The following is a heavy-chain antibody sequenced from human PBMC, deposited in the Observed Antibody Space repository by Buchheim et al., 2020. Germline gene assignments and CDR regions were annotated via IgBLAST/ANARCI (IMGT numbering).Heavy chain of an antibody. Sequence: QVQLQQWGAGLLKPSETLSLTCAVYGGSFSGYYWSWIRQPPGKGLEWIGEINHSGSTNYNPSLKSRVTISVDTSKNQFSLKLSSVTAADTAVYYCARRKVVVTLLLLRSLLGMDVWGQGTT. D-gene: IGHD3-22*01. V-gene: IGHV4-34*01. CDR1: GGSFSGYY. CDR3: ARRKVVVTLLLLRSLLGMDV. CDR2: INHSGST. J-gene: IGHJ6*02.